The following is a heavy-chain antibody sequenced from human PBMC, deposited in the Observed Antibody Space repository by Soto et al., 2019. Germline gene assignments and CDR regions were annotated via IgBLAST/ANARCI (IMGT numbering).Heavy chain of an antibody. CDR1: GDSITNNNW. Sequence: QVQLQESGPGLVKPSGTLSLTCAVSGDSITNNNWWTWLRQSPGKGLEWIGEMHHGGNPDYNPSLRSRVTISVDKSKNQFSLHLSSVTVADSAVYYCARTSGGTYSFDPWGQGTLVTVSS. D-gene: IGHD3-10*01. J-gene: IGHJ5*02. V-gene: IGHV4-4*02. CDR3: ARTSGGTYSFDP. CDR2: MHHGGNP.